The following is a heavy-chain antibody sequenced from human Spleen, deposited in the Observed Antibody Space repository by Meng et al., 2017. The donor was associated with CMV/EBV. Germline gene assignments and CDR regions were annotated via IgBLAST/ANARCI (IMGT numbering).Heavy chain of an antibody. J-gene: IGHJ3*02. D-gene: IGHD2-2*01. CDR3: ATQGEGYCSSTSCYGAFDI. CDR1: GGSISSYY. CDR2: IYYSGST. Sequence: SETLSLTCTVSGGSISSYYWSWIRQPPGKGLEWIGYIYYSGSTNYNPSLKSRVTISVDTSKNQFSLKLSSVTAADTAVYYCATQGEGYCSSTSCYGAFDIWGQGTMVTVSS. V-gene: IGHV4-59*01.